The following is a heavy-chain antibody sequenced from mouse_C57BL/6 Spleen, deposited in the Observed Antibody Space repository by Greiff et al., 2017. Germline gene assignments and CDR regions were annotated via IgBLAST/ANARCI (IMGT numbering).Heavy chain of an antibody. D-gene: IGHD1-1*01. CDR3: ARKGGNLLLRMDYAMDY. CDR1: GFSLTSYG. V-gene: IGHV2-2*01. Sequence: QVQLKESGPGLVQPSQSLSITCTVSGFSLTSYGVHWVRQSPGKGLEWLGVIWSGGSTDYNAAFISRLSISKDNSKSQVFFKMNSLQADDTAIYYCARKGGNLLLRMDYAMDYWGQGTSVTVSS. J-gene: IGHJ4*01. CDR2: IWSGGST.